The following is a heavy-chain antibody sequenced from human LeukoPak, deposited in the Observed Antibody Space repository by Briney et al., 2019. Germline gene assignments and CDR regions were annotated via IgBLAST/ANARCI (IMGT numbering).Heavy chain of an antibody. CDR3: AAGPGIAAAGTGGDY. D-gene: IGHD6-13*01. CDR2: INHSGST. J-gene: IGHJ4*02. CDR1: GGSFSGYY. Sequence: SETLSLTCAVYGGSFSGYYWSWISQPPGKGLEWIGEINHSGSTNYNPSLKSRATLSVDTSKTQLSLKLSAVTVAATAAYYCAAGPGIAAAGTGGDYWGQGTLVTVSS. V-gene: IGHV4-34*01.